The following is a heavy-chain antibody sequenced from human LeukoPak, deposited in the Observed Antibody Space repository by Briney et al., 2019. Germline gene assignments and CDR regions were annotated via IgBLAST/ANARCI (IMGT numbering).Heavy chain of an antibody. J-gene: IGHJ4*02. CDR1: GFTVSDHF. V-gene: IGHV3-66*01. CDR2: IHDSFTA. D-gene: IGHD2-8*01. Sequence: GGSLRLACVASGFTVSDHFMNWVRQAPGKGLEWVSVIHDSFTAYYADSVKGRFNISRDTSKSTVYLHMTSLRVEDTAVYFCARAKAGFYYRTSSPYYLDHWGQGALVTVSS. CDR3: ARAKAGFYYRTSSPYYLDH.